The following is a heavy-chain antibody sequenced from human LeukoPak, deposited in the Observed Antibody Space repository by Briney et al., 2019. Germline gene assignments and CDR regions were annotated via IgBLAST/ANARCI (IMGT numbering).Heavy chain of an antibody. D-gene: IGHD6-19*01. CDR1: GFTFCSYS. V-gene: IGHV3-21*01. CDR2: ISSSSNYI. J-gene: IGHJ5*02. Sequence: GGSLTLSCAASGFTFCSYSMKWVRQAPGEGLEWVSSISSSSNYIYYANSVKGRFTISSDNAKNSLYLQMNSLRAEDTAVYYCARDHRYSYSSGWYWFDPWGQGTLVTVSS. CDR3: ARDHRYSYSSGWYWFDP.